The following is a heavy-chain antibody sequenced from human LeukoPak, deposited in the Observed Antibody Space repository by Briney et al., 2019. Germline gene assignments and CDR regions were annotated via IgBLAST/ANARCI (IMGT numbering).Heavy chain of an antibody. J-gene: IGHJ4*02. CDR2: IYTSGST. D-gene: IGHD3-10*01. CDR1: GGSISSYY. Sequence: SETLSLTCTVSGGSISSYYWSWTRQPAGKGLEWIGHIYTSGSTNYNPSLKSRVTMSVDTSKKQFSLKLSSVTAADTAVYYCARDFYGSGSFPTTPLFDYWGQGTLVTVSS. V-gene: IGHV4-4*07. CDR3: ARDFYGSGSFPTTPLFDY.